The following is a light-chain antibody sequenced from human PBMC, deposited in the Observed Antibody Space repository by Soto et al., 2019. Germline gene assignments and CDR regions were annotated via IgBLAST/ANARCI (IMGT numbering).Light chain of an antibody. Sequence: LAQSPATLSLSPGQRATLSCKASQDVSIFLAWYQQKPGRAPRLLIHDASNRATGVPARFSGSGSGRDFTLTNTGLEPEDFAVYYCQQRSTWHYTLGQGTTLEV. V-gene: IGKV3-11*02. CDR3: QQRSTWHYT. J-gene: IGKJ2*01. CDR2: DAS. CDR1: QDVSIF.